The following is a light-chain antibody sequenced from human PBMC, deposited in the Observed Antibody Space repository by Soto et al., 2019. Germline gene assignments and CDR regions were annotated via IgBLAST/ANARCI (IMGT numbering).Light chain of an antibody. Sequence: QSALTQPASVSGSPGQSITISCTGTSSDVGGYNYVSWYQQHPGKAPKLMIYDVSNRPSGVSNRFSGYKSGNTASLTISGLQAEDEADYYCSSYTSSSTCDVFGTGTKLTVL. J-gene: IGLJ1*01. V-gene: IGLV2-14*01. CDR2: DVS. CDR1: SSDVGGYNY. CDR3: SSYTSSSTCDV.